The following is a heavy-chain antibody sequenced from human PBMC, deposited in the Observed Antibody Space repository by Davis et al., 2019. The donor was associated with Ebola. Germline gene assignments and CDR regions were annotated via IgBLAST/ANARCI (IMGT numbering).Heavy chain of an antibody. CDR2: IKQDGSEK. Sequence: PGGSLRLSCAASGFTFDDYAMHWVRQAPGKGLEWVANIKQDGSEKYYVDSVKGRFTISRDNAKNSLYLQMNSLRAEDTAVYYCASPRDSGSYGGDYYYGMDVWGQGTTVTVSS. V-gene: IGHV3-7*01. CDR3: ASPRDSGSYGGDYYYGMDV. D-gene: IGHD1-26*01. CDR1: GFTFDDYA. J-gene: IGHJ6*02.